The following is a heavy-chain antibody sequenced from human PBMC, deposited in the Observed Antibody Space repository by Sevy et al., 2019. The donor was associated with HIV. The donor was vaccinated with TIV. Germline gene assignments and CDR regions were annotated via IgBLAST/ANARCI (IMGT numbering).Heavy chain of an antibody. Sequence: GGSLRLSCAASGFTLSNYAVHWVRQAPGKGLEWVANIKQDGSEKYYVDSVKGRFTISRDNAKNSLYLQMNSLRAEDTAVYYCAREGRYYYYGMDVWGQGTTVTVSS. J-gene: IGHJ6*02. V-gene: IGHV3-7*01. CDR1: GFTLSNYA. CDR2: IKQDGSEK. CDR3: AREGRYYYYGMDV.